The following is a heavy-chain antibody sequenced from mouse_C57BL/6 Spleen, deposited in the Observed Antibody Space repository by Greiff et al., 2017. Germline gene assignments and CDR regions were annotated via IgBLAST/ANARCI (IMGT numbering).Heavy chain of an antibody. CDR1: GYTFTSYT. J-gene: IGHJ2*01. V-gene: IGHV1-4*01. D-gene: IGHD3-1*01. CDR3: RRSGSLGRPDT. Sequence: QVQLQQSGAELARPGASVKMSCKASGYTFTSYTMHWVKQRPGQGLEWIGYINPSSGYTKYNQKFKDKATLTADKSSSPAYMRLSSLTSEVFAFYYCRRSGSLGRPDTWGQRTTLPVSS. CDR2: INPSSGYT.